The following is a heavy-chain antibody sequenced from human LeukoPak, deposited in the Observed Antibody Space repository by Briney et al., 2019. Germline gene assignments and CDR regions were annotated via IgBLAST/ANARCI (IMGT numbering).Heavy chain of an antibody. Sequence: SETLSLTCAVYGGSFSGYYWSWIRQPPGKGLEWIGEINHSGSTNYNPSLKSRVTISVDTSKNQFSLKLSSVTAADTAVYYWARGRALNGSGSYSFDYWGQGTLVTVSS. CDR2: INHSGST. J-gene: IGHJ4*02. V-gene: IGHV4-34*01. D-gene: IGHD3-10*01. CDR3: ARGRALNGSGSYSFDY. CDR1: GGSFSGYY.